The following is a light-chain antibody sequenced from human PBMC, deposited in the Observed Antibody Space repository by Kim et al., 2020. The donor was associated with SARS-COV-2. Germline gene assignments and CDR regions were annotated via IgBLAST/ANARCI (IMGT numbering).Light chain of an antibody. V-gene: IGKV3-15*01. CDR1: QTVSSS. Sequence: EIAMTQSPAPLSVSPGERVTLSCRASQTVSSSFAWYQQKPGQPPRVLIYDASSRATGIPARFSGSGSGTEFTLTISSLQSEDFAVYYCQQYNSWPQTFGQGTKVDIK. CDR3: QQYNSWPQT. J-gene: IGKJ1*01. CDR2: DAS.